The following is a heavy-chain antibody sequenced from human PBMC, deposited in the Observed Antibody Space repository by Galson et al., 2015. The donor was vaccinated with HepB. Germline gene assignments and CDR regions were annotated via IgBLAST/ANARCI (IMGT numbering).Heavy chain of an antibody. CDR3: ARRFLNSGTHDY. J-gene: IGHJ4*02. CDR2: ISANARGT. D-gene: IGHD1-7*01. V-gene: IGHV3-23*01. CDR1: GFIFSSHG. Sequence: SLRLSCAGSGFIFSSHGMTWVRQAPGKGLEWVSTISANARGTDYADTVKGRFTISRDNSRNTLYLQMNRIRVEDAAVYYCARRFLNSGTHDYWGQGTLVTDSA.